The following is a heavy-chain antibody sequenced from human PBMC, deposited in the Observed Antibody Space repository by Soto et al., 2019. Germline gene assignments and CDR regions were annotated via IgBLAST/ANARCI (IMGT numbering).Heavy chain of an antibody. J-gene: IGHJ3*02. D-gene: IGHD4-4*01. Sequence: SGGSLRLSCAASGFTFSSYAMSWVRQAPGKGLEWVSAISGSGGSTYYADSVKGRFTISRDNSKNTLYLQMNSLRAEDTAVYYCAKSYSNYVEVANEHDAFDIWGQGTMVTVSS. CDR1: GFTFSSYA. CDR3: AKSYSNYVEVANEHDAFDI. CDR2: ISGSGGST. V-gene: IGHV3-23*01.